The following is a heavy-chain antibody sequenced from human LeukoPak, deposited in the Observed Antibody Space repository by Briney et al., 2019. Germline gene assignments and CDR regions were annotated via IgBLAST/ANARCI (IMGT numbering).Heavy chain of an antibody. Sequence: GASVKVSCKASGGTFSSYAISWVRQAPGQGLEWMGGIIPIFGTANYAQKFQGRDKISMDESTSTAYMQLSSLRYDDTAVYYCVRDGFGEGYNSRRFDPWGQGTLVTVST. CDR3: VRDGFGEGYNSRRFDP. D-gene: IGHD5-24*01. CDR2: IIPIFGTA. V-gene: IGHV1-69*05. J-gene: IGHJ5*02. CDR1: GGTFSSYA.